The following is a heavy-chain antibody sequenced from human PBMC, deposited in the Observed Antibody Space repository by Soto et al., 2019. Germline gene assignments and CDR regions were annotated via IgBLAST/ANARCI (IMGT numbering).Heavy chain of an antibody. CDR3: ARDQVAKWAPGSAMVNYYYGMDA. CDR1: GYTFTSYG. Sequence: QVQLVQSGAEVKKPGASVKVSCKASGYTFTSYGISWVRQAPGQGLEWMGWISVDDGDTNYAQNFQGRVTMSTDTSKSTAYMEMRSLRSEDTAVYYCARDQVAKWAPGSAMVNYYYGMDAWGQGTTVTVSS. J-gene: IGHJ6*02. CDR2: ISVDDGDT. D-gene: IGHD5-18*01. V-gene: IGHV1-18*04.